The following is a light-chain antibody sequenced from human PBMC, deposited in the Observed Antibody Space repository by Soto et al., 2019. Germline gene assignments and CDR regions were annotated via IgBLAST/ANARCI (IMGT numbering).Light chain of an antibody. J-gene: IGKJ1*01. CDR1: QSVSSSY. CDR2: GAS. CDR3: QQYGSSPWT. Sequence: EIVLTQSPGPLSLSPGERATLSCRSSQSVSSSYLAWYQQQPGQAPRLIIYGASSRATGIPDRFSGGWSGTDCTLTISRLEPEDVAVYYCQQYGSSPWTFGQGTKVDIK. V-gene: IGKV3-20*01.